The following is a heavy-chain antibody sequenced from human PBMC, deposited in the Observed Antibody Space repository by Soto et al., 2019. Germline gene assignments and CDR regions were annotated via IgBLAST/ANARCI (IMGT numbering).Heavy chain of an antibody. CDR1: GFTFSAYY. D-gene: IGHD6-13*01. V-gene: IGHV1-2*02. J-gene: IGHJ6*02. CDR2: INPNSGGT. CDR3: ARSLLDEYSSSWRSAYYGMDV. Sequence: ASVKVSCRASGFTFSAYYIYWVRQAPGQGLEWIGWINPNSGGTNNAQKFQGRVTMTRDTSTSTVYMELSALIPDDTAVYYCARSLLDEYSSSWRSAYYGMDVWGQGTTVTVSS.